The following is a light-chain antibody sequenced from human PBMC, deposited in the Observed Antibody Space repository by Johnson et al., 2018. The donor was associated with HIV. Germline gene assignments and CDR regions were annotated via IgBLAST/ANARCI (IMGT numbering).Light chain of an antibody. CDR1: SSDMGNYA. J-gene: IGLJ1*01. CDR3: GTWDSSLSAGRV. V-gene: IGLV1-51*02. Sequence: QAVLTQPPSVSAAPGQKVTISCSGSSSDMGNYAVSWYQQLPGTAPKLLIYENNKRPSGIPDRFSGSKSGTSATLDITGLQTGDEADYYCGTWDSSLSAGRVFGTGTKVTVL. CDR2: ENN.